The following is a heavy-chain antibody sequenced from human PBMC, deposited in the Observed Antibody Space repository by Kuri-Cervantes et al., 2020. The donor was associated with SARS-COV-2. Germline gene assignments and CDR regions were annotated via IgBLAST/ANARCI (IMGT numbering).Heavy chain of an antibody. J-gene: IGHJ1*01. CDR1: GYSISSGYN. Sequence: GSLRLSCAVSGYSISSGYNWGWIRQPPGKGVEWLGSINHSSSTYYNPSLKSRVTISVDTSKNQFSLKLSCVTAADTAVYYCARECSGSHYVLGLTEYFQHWGQGTLVTVSS. V-gene: IGHV4-38-2*02. CDR3: ARECSGSHYVLGLTEYFQH. D-gene: IGHD1-26*01. CDR2: INHSSST.